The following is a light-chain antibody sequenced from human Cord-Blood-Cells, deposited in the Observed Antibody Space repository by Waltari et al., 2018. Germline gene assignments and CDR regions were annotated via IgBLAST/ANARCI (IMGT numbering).Light chain of an antibody. Sequence: QSALTKPASVSGSPRQSSTIPCTGTSSDVAGYNYVAWYQQHPGKAPKLMIYDVSNRPSGVSNRFSGSKSGNTASLTISGLQAEDEADYYCSSYTSSSTLVFGTGTKVTVL. V-gene: IGLV2-14*01. J-gene: IGLJ1*01. CDR1: SSDVAGYNY. CDR3: SSYTSSSTLV. CDR2: DVS.